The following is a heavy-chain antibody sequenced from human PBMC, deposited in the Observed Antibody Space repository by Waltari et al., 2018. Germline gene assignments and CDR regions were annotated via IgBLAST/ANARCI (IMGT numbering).Heavy chain of an antibody. Sequence: QVELVQSGSELKKPGASVKVSCKTSGYTLTSSAMSGVRQAPVQGLEWMGWINTNTGNPTYAQGFTGRFVFSLDTSVSTAYLQISSLKAEDTAVYYCAAAKMRFDPWGQGTLVTVSS. V-gene: IGHV7-4-1*02. CDR1: GYTLTSSA. CDR2: INTNTGNP. J-gene: IGHJ5*02. D-gene: IGHD6-25*01. CDR3: AAAKMRFDP.